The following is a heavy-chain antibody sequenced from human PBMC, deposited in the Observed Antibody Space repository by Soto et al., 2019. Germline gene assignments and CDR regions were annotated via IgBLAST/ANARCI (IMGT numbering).Heavy chain of an antibody. CDR2: ISYDGSNK. V-gene: IGHV3-30*18. CDR3: ANLFQQLAQG. CDR1: GFTFSSYG. D-gene: IGHD6-13*01. Sequence: QVQLVESGGGVVQPGRSLRLSCAASGFTFSSYGMHWVRQAPGKGLEWVAVISYDGSNKYYADSVKGRFTISRDNSKNTLDLQMNSLRAEDTAVYYCANLFQQLAQGWGQGTLVTVSS. J-gene: IGHJ4*02.